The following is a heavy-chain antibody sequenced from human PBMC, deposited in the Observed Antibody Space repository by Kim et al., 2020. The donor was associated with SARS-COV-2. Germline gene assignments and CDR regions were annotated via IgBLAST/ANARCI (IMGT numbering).Heavy chain of an antibody. CDR2: INHSGST. CDR3: ARGRYSCSWYGESRWFDP. D-gene: IGHD6-13*01. V-gene: IGHV4-34*01. CDR1: GGSFSGYY. Sequence: SETLSLTCAVYGGSFSGYYWSWIRQPPGKGLEWIGEINHSGSTNYNPSLKSRVTISVDTSKNQFSLKLSSVTAADTAVYYCARGRYSCSWYGESRWFDP. J-gene: IGHJ5*02.